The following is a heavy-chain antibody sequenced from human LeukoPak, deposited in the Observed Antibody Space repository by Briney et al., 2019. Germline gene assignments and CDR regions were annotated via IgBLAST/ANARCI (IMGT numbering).Heavy chain of an antibody. D-gene: IGHD4-11*01. CDR1: GFTFSSYE. J-gene: IGHJ4*02. CDR2: ISSSSSYI. Sequence: PGGSLRLSCAASGFTFSSYEMNWVRQAPGKGLEWVSYISSSSSYIYYADSVKGRFTISRDNAKNSLYLQVNSLRAEDTAVYYCASLGYSNYEGDYWGQGTLVTVSS. CDR3: ASLGYSNYEGDY. V-gene: IGHV3-21*05.